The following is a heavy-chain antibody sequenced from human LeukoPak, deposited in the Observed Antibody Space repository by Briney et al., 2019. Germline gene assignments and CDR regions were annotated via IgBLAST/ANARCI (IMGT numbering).Heavy chain of an antibody. CDR2: INPNSGGT. J-gene: IGHJ6*03. CDR3: ARDTNGEYYMDV. D-gene: IGHD2-8*01. Sequence: AASVKVSCEASGYTFTGYYMHWVRQTPGQGLEWMGWINPNSGGTNYAQKFQGRVTMTRDTSISTAYMELSRLRSDDTAVYYCARDTNGEYYMDVWGKGTTVTVSS. V-gene: IGHV1-2*02. CDR1: GYTFTGYY.